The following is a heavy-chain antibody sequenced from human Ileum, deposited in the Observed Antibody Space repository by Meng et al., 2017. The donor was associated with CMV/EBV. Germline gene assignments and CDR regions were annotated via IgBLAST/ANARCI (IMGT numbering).Heavy chain of an antibody. CDR1: GFTLTRGVG. CDR2: VFWDDDK. D-gene: IGHD3-22*01. V-gene: IGHV2-5*02. Sequence: QITLKESGPTVVKPTQTLTLTCSFSGFTLTRGVGVGWIRQPPGKDLEWLAAVFWDDDKHYSPSLKSRLSIIKDTSNNQVFLTMTNVDPVDTASYYCARTTKARTSYYDTFDYWGQGTLVTVSS. CDR3: ARTTKARTSYYDTFDY. J-gene: IGHJ4*02.